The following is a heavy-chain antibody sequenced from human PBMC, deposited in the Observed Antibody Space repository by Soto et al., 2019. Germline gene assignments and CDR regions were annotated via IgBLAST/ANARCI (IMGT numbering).Heavy chain of an antibody. V-gene: IGHV3-30-3*01. D-gene: IGHD3-22*01. CDR1: GFTFSSYA. CDR3: ERGGFYYDSSGIDY. Sequence: GGSLRLSCAASGFTFSSYAMHWVRQAPGKGLEWVAVISYDGSNKYYADSVKGRFTISRDNSKNTLYLQMNSLRAEDTAVYYCERGGFYYDSSGIDYWGQGTLVTVSS. CDR2: ISYDGSNK. J-gene: IGHJ4*02.